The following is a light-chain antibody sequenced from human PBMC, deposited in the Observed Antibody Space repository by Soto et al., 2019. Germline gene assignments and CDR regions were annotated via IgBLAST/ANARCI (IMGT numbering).Light chain of an antibody. CDR3: QQYSTDPFT. V-gene: IGKV1-5*01. J-gene: IGKJ3*01. Sequence: DIQMTQSPSTLSASVGDRVTLTCRASRSITNWLAWFQQKPGKAPKLLIYDASNLESGVPSRFSGSGSGTEFPLSISSLQPDDFGTYYCQQYSTDPFTFGPGTIVDLK. CDR2: DAS. CDR1: RSITNW.